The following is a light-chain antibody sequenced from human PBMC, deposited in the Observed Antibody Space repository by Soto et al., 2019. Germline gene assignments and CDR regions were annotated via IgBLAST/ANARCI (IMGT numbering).Light chain of an antibody. V-gene: IGLV2-14*01. J-gene: IGLJ1*01. CDR3: FSFTTTGTHV. Sequence: QSALTQPASVSGSPGQSITISCTGTSSDIDTYDYVSWFQQHPGKAPKLMISEVNNRPSGVSNRFSGSKSGNTAYLTISGLQVEDEAEYFCFSFTTTGTHVFGTGTKVTVL. CDR1: SSDIDTYDY. CDR2: EVN.